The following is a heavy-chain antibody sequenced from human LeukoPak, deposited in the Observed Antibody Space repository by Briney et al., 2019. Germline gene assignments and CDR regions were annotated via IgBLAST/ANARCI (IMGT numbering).Heavy chain of an antibody. D-gene: IGHD3-22*01. Sequence: SETLSLTCSVSGASVTMGSYYWAWIRQPPGKGLEWIGTFHFSGSTYYNPSLKSRVTISVDTSKNSVSLMLRSVTAADTAVYFCARPFQGYDQGNFFYFFDFWGQGILVTVSS. V-gene: IGHV4-39*01. J-gene: IGHJ4*02. CDR3: ARPFQGYDQGNFFYFFDF. CDR1: GASVTMGSYY. CDR2: FHFSGST.